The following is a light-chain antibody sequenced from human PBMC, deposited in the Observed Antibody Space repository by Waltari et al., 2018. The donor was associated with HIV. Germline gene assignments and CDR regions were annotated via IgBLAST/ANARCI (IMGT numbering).Light chain of an antibody. V-gene: IGLV1-40*01. CDR3: QSHDSSLSGYV. J-gene: IGLJ1*01. CDR1: SSTFAEGYH. CDR2: GNS. Sequence: QSVLTQPPSVSGAPGQRVTIPCPRSSSTFAEGYHVTWYQQLPGTAPKLLIYGNSNRPSGVPDRFSGSKSGTSASLAITGLQAEDEADYHCQSHDSSLSGYVFGTGTKVTVL.